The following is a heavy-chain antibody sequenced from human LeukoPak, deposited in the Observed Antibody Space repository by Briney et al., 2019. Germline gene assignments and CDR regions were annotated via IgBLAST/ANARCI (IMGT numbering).Heavy chain of an antibody. CDR1: GFTFSSYS. D-gene: IGHD4-17*01. Sequence: PGGSLRLSCAASGFTFSSYSMNWVRQAPGKGLEWVSSISSSSSYIYYADSVKGRFTISRDNAKNSLYLQMNSLRAEDTAVYYCAKAALRATPLPFDYWGQGTLVTVSS. V-gene: IGHV3-21*04. J-gene: IGHJ4*02. CDR3: AKAALRATPLPFDY. CDR2: ISSSSSYI.